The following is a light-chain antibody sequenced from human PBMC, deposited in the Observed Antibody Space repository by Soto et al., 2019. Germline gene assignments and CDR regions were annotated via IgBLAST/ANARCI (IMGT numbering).Light chain of an antibody. Sequence: EIVLTQSPGTLSLSPGERATLSCRASQSVSSNKLAWYQQKPGQAHRLLIYGAYGRATGIQDRFSGSGSGTDFTLTIRRLEPEDFAVYYCKVFDGSLWTVGQGTKVDIK. J-gene: IGKJ1*01. CDR1: QSVSSNK. CDR2: GAY. CDR3: KVFDGSLWT. V-gene: IGKV3-20*01.